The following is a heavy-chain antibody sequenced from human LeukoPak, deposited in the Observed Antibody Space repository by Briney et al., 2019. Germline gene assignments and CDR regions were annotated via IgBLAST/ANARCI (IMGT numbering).Heavy chain of an antibody. J-gene: IGHJ6*02. V-gene: IGHV3-21*01. CDR2: ISSRSSYI. CDR1: GFTFSDYN. CDR3: TKDGRVASAANRPTYYYGMDV. D-gene: IGHD2-2*01. Sequence: GGSLRLSCAASGFTFSDYNINWVRQAPGKGLEWVSCISSRSSYIYYADSVKGRFTISRDNAKNSLYLQMGSLRVEDTAVYYYTKDGRVASAANRPTYYYGMDVWGQGTTVIVSS.